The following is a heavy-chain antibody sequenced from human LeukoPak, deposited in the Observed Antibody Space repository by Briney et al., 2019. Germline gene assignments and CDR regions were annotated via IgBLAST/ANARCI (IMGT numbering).Heavy chain of an antibody. CDR3: AKDSKELWFGGDY. V-gene: IGHV3-30*18. J-gene: IGHJ4*02. Sequence: GRSLRLSCVASGFTFSRYGMHWVRQAPGKGLEWVAFISYDGSNKDYADSVKGRFTISRDNSKNTLYLQMNSLRAEDTAVYYCAKDSKELWFGGDYWGQGTLVTVSS. CDR2: ISYDGSNK. CDR1: GFTFSRYG. D-gene: IGHD3-10*01.